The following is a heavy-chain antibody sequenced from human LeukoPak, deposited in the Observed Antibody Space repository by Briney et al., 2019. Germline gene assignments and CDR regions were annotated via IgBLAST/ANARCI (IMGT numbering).Heavy chain of an antibody. Sequence: GGSLRLSSAASGVTLSSYGTHWVRPTPGKGLEWVALISYDVSNKSYADAVKSRFTISRDSSKNTLYLQMNSLRPEDTAVEYCATHSPSKYWGGDCYLHYYWGQGTLVTVSS. CDR1: GVTLSSYG. J-gene: IGHJ4*02. D-gene: IGHD2-21*01. CDR3: ATHSPSKYWGGDCYLHYY. CDR2: ISYDVSNK. V-gene: IGHV3-30*03.